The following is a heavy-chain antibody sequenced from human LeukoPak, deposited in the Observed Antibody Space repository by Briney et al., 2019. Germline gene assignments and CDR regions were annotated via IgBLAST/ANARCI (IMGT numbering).Heavy chain of an antibody. V-gene: IGHV1-8*03. CDR2: MNPNSGNT. D-gene: IGHD2-2*01. J-gene: IGHJ5*02. CDR1: GYTFTSYD. CDR3: ARGPLGYCSRTSCLFLDP. Sequence: GASVKVSCKASGYTFTSYDINWVRQATGQGLEWMGWMNPNSGNTGYAQKFQGRVTITRNTSISTAYMELSSLRSEDTAVYYCARGPLGYCSRTSCLFLDPWGQGTLVTVSS.